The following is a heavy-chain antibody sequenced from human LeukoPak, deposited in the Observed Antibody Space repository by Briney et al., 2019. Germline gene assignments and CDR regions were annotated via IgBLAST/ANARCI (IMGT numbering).Heavy chain of an antibody. CDR2: ISYDGSNK. CDR1: GFTFSSFG. V-gene: IGHV3-30*18. D-gene: IGHD3-10*01. CDR3: AKEWFGELSHFDY. Sequence: GGSLRLSCAASGFTFSSFGMHWVRQAPGKGLEWVAVISYDGSNKYYEDSVKGRFTISRDNSKNTLYLQMNSLRAEDTAVYYCAKEWFGELSHFDYWGQGTLVTVSS. J-gene: IGHJ4*02.